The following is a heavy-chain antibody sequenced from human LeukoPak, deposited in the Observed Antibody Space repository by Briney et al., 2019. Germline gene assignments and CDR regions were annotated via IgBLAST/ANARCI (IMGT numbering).Heavy chain of an antibody. V-gene: IGHV3-30*02. CDR3: AKAGGYSYAFDY. J-gene: IGHJ4*02. D-gene: IGHD5-18*01. Sequence: GGSLRLSCAASGFTFSSYGMHWVRQAPGKGLEWGAFIRYGGSNKYYADSVKGRFTISRANSKNTLYLQMNSLRAEDTAVYYCAKAGGYSYAFDYWGQGTLVTVSS. CDR1: GFTFSSYG. CDR2: IRYGGSNK.